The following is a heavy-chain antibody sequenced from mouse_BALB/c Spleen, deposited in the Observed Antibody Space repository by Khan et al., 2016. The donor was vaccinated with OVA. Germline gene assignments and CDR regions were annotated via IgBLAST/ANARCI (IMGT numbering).Heavy chain of an antibody. Sequence: QIQLVQSGPELKKPGETVKISCKASGYTFTNYGMNWVKQAPGKGLKWMGWINTYTGEPTYTDDFKGRFAFSLGTSASTAYLQINNLKNADMATYFCARGASYWFFDVGGAVTTVTVSS. J-gene: IGHJ1*01. CDR2: INTYTGEP. V-gene: IGHV9-1*02. CDR1: GYTFTNYG. CDR3: ARGASYWFFDV. D-gene: IGHD3-1*01.